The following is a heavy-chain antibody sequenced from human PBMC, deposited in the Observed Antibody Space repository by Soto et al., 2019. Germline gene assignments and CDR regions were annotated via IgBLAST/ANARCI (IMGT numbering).Heavy chain of an antibody. CDR2: ISGSGGST. CDR1: GFTFSSYA. J-gene: IGHJ4*02. D-gene: IGHD3-10*01. V-gene: IGHV3-23*01. CDR3: EKYSYLTMVRGNFTHFDY. Sequence: GGSLRLSCVASGFTFSSYAMSWVRQAPGKGLEWVSLISGSGGSTYYADSVKDRYTIYRDNSKNTLYLRLNSLRAEDNTTYCCEKYSYLTMVRGNFTHFDYWGQGTLVTVSS.